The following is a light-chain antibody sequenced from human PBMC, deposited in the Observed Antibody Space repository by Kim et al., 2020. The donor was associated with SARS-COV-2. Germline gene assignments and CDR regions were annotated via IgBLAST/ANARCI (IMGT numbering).Light chain of an antibody. V-gene: IGKV3-15*01. CDR3: QQYNDWPLT. CDR2: AAS. Sequence: VSPGERATLSCRDSQSVGSKLAWYQHKIGQSPRVLIYAASARATGISDRFSGSGSGTEFTLTISSLQSEDFALYYCQQYNDWPLTFGGGTKVDIK. J-gene: IGKJ4*01. CDR1: QSVGSK.